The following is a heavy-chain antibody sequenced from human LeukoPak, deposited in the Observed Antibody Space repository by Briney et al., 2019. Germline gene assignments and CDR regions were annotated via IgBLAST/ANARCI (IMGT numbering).Heavy chain of an antibody. CDR2: LYSGGNR. J-gene: IGHJ4*02. CDR3: ARESGDRPGLPGR. CDR1: GFTFSSYG. Sequence: GRSLRLSCAASGFTFSSYGMHWVRQAPGKGLEWVSTLYSGGNRYYADSVRGRFTISRDDFRNTLFLQMNNLRVKDTAVYYCARESGDRPGLPGRWGQGTLVTVSS. D-gene: IGHD1-26*01. V-gene: IGHV3-NL1*01.